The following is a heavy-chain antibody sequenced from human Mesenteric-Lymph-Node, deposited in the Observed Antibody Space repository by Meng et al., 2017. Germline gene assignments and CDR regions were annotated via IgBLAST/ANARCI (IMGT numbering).Heavy chain of an antibody. Sequence: SETLSLTCSISGGSINNGSHYWSWIRQPPGKGLEWIGYISYSESTSYNPSLNSRITLSADTSKTQFSLKLISVTAADTAVYYCARALRYNWEVGAFDIWGQGTLVTVSS. D-gene: IGHD1-1*01. V-gene: IGHV4-61*01. CDR3: ARALRYNWEVGAFDI. CDR2: ISYSEST. CDR1: GGSINNGSHY. J-gene: IGHJ3*02.